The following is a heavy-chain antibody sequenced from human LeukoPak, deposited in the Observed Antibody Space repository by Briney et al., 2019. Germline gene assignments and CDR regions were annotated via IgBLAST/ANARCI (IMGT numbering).Heavy chain of an antibody. CDR2: INHSGST. J-gene: IGHJ5*02. D-gene: IGHD3-22*01. V-gene: IGHV4-34*01. CDR1: GGSFSGYY. CDR3: ARGITMIEKWFDP. Sequence: SETLSLTCAVYGGSFSGYYWSWIRQPPGKGLEWIGEINHSGSTNYNPSLKSRVTISVDTSKNQFSLKLSSVTAADTAVYYCARGITMIEKWFDPWGQGTLVTVSS.